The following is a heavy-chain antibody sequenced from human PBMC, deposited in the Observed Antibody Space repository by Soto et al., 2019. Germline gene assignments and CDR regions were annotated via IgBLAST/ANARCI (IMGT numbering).Heavy chain of an antibody. CDR2: ISSSSSYI. Sequence: PGGSLRLSCAASGFTFSSYSMNWVRQAPGKGLEWVSSISSSSSYIYYADSVKGRFTISRDNAKNSLYLQMNSLRAEDTAVYYSGREAIFGYKGNASDYGGKGPLVTVSS. D-gene: IGHD1-20*01. CDR3: GREAIFGYKGNASDY. CDR1: GFTFSSYS. J-gene: IGHJ4*02. V-gene: IGHV3-21*01.